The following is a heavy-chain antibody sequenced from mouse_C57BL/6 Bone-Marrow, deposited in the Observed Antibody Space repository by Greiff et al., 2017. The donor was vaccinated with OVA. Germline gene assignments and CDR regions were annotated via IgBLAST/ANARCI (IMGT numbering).Heavy chain of an antibody. J-gene: IGHJ4*01. CDR3: ARRKAWESKAMDY. CDR2: ITPNNGGT. D-gene: IGHD2-5*01. Sequence: VQLQQSGPELVKPGASVKIPCKASGYTFTDYNMDWVKQSHGKSLEWIGDITPNNGGTNYNQKFKGTATLTVATSSSTAYMELRSLTSEDTAVDYCARRKAWESKAMDYWGQGTSVTVSA. V-gene: IGHV1-18*01. CDR1: GYTFTDYN.